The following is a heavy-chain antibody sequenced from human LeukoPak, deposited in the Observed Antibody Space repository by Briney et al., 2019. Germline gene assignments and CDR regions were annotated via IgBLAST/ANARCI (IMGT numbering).Heavy chain of an antibody. V-gene: IGHV3-23*01. CDR3: AKGGEYSSFYYMDV. CDR1: GFTFXSYX. Sequence: LXLSXAASGFTFXSYXMSWVRQAPGKXLEXXXAISGSGGSTYYADSVKGRFTISRDNAKNSLYLQMNSLRAEDMALYYCAKGGEYSSFYYMDVWGKGTTVTVSS. J-gene: IGHJ6*03. D-gene: IGHD6-6*01. CDR2: ISGSGGST.